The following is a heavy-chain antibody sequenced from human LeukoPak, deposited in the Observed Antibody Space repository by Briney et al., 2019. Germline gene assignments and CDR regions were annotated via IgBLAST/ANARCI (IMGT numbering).Heavy chain of an antibody. D-gene: IGHD6-13*01. CDR3: ARGPPPYSSSWYDY. CDR2: INPNNGGT. V-gene: IGHV1-2*02. CDR1: GYTFTGYY. J-gene: IGHJ4*02. Sequence: ASVKVSCKASGYTFTGYYMHWVRQAPGQGLEWMGWINPNNGGTNYAQKFQGRVTMTRDTSINTAYMELSSLRSDDTAVYYCARGPPPYSSSWYDYWGQGTLVTVSS.